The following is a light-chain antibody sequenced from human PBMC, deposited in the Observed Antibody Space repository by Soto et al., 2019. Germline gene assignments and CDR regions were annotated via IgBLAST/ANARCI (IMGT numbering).Light chain of an antibody. V-gene: IGLV1-47*02. CDR2: SDD. CDR1: SSNIGSYP. CDR3: AAWDASLSGHV. J-gene: IGLJ1*01. Sequence: HYVLSQSPSASGTPGQRVTISCYGSSSNIGSYPVYWYQQLPGTAPKLLINSDDQRPSGVPDRFSASKSGTSASLAISGLRSEDEADYYCAAWDASLSGHVFGAGTKVTVL.